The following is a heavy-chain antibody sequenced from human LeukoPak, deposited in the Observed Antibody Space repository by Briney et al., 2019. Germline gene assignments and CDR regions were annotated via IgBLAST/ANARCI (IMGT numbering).Heavy chain of an antibody. CDR2: IIPIFGTA. CDR1: GGTFSSYA. CDR3: ASSPYYYDSSGYYRIDY. J-gene: IGHJ4*02. Sequence: ASVKVSCKASGGTFSSYAISWVRQAPGQGLEWMGGIIPIFGTANYAQKFQGRVTITADKSTSTAYMELSSLRSEDTAVYYCASSPYYYDSSGYYRIDYWGQGTLVTVSS. V-gene: IGHV1-69*06. D-gene: IGHD3-22*01.